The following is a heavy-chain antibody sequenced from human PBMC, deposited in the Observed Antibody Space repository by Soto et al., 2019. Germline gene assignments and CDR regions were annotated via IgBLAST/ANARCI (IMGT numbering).Heavy chain of an antibody. CDR2: MNPNSGNT. D-gene: IGHD6-13*01. V-gene: IGHV1-8*01. Sequence: ASVKVSCKASGCTFTSYDINWVRQATGQGLEWMGWMNPNSGNTGYAQKFQGRVTMTRNTSISTAYMELSSLRSEDTAVYYCARRRGSSSRTTLSWFDPWGQGTLVTAPQ. J-gene: IGHJ5*02. CDR3: ARRRGSSSRTTLSWFDP. CDR1: GCTFTSYD.